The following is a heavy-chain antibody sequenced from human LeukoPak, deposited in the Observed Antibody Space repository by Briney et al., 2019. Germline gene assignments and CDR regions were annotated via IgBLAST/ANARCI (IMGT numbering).Heavy chain of an antibody. CDR3: ARENRHCGGDCYPGPVNYYMDV. D-gene: IGHD2-21*02. CDR2: IYYSGST. Sequence: SETLSLTCTVSGGSISSGSYYWGWIRQPPGKGLEWIGSIYYSGSTYYNPSLKSRVTISVDTSKNQFSLKLSSVTAADTAVYYCARENRHCGGDCYPGPVNYYMDVWGKGTTVTVSS. V-gene: IGHV4-39*07. CDR1: GGSISSGSYY. J-gene: IGHJ6*03.